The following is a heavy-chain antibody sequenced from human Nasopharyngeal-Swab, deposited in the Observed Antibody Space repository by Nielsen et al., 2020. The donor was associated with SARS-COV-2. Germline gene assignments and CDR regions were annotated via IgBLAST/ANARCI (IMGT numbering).Heavy chain of an antibody. J-gene: IGHJ6*03. CDR1: GFSLSTSGMC. D-gene: IGHD5-18*01. Sequence: SGPTLMHPAPTRTLTCTFSGFSLSTSGMCVSWIRPPPGKALEWLARIDLDDDRYYSTSLKTRLTISKETSKNQVVLTMTNMDPVDTATYYCARVNVDTAMPYYYMDVWGKGTTVTVSS. CDR3: ARVNVDTAMPYYYMDV. CDR2: IDLDDDR. V-gene: IGHV2-70*11.